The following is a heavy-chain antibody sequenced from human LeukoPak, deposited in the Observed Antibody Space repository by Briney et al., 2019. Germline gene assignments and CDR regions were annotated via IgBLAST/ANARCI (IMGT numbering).Heavy chain of an antibody. CDR3: AREAPGIVGAYFDY. V-gene: IGHV3-74*01. D-gene: IGHD1-26*01. CDR1: GFTFSSYW. CDR2: INSDGSST. J-gene: IGHJ4*02. Sequence: PGGSLRLSCAASGFTFSSYWMHWVRQAPGKGLVWVSRINSDGSSTSYADSVKGRFTISRDNAKNTLYLQMNSLRAEDTAVYYCAREAPGIVGAYFDYWGQGTLVTVSS.